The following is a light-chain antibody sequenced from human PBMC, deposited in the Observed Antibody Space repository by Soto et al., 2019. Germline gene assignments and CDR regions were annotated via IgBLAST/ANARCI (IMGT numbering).Light chain of an antibody. J-gene: IGLJ1*01. CDR1: SSDVGGYNY. CDR2: DVS. V-gene: IGLV2-11*01. Sequence: QSALTQPPSASGSPGQSVTISCTGTSSDVGGYNYVSWYQQHPGKAPKLMIYDVSKRPSGVPDRFSGSKSGNTASLTISGLQSEDEADYYCCSYAGSYTYIFETGTKVT. CDR3: CSYAGSYTYI.